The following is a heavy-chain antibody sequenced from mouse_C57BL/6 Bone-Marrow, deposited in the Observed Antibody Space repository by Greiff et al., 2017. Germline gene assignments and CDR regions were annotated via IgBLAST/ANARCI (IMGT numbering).Heavy chain of an antibody. CDR2: ISSGGDYI. Sequence: DVHLVESGEGLVKPGGSLKLSCAASGFTFSSYAMSWVRQTPEKRLEWVAYISSGGDYIYYADTVKGRFTISRDNARNTLYLQMSSLKSEDTAMYYCTRDKRLRGFDYWGQGTTLTVSS. D-gene: IGHD1-3*01. V-gene: IGHV5-9-1*02. J-gene: IGHJ2*01. CDR3: TRDKRLRGFDY. CDR1: GFTFSSYA.